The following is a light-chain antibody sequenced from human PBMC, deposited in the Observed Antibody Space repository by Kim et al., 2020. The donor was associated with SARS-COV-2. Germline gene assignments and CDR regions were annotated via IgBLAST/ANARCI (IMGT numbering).Light chain of an antibody. CDR3: AAWDDSLSGLV. Sequence: GQGVTIPGAGSSSNLGTNFVSWYQQLPGTAPKLLIYSNNQRPSGVPERFSASKSGTSASLAISGLRSEDEAAYHCAAWDDSLSGLVFGGGTQLTVL. CDR1: SSNLGTNF. V-gene: IGLV1-47*02. CDR2: SNN. J-gene: IGLJ2*01.